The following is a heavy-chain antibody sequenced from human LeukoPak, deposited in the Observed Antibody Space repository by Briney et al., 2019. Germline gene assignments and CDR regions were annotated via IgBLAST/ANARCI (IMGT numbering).Heavy chain of an antibody. V-gene: IGHV3-11*01. D-gene: IGHD5-18*01. Sequence: GGSLRLSCAASGFTFSDYYMSWIRQAPGKGLEWVPYISSGGTIYYADSVKGRFTISRDNAKNSLYLQMNSLRAEDTAVYYCARVRPWIPPDYWGQGTLVTVSS. CDR1: GFTFSDYY. CDR3: ARVRPWIPPDY. CDR2: ISSGGTI. J-gene: IGHJ4*02.